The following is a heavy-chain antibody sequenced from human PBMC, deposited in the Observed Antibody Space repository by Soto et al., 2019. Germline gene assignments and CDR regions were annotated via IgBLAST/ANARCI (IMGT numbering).Heavy chain of an antibody. CDR1: GFTFSIYT. V-gene: IGHV3-23*01. Sequence: EVQLLESGGGLVQPAGSLRLSCAASGFTFSIYTMSWFRQAPGKGLEWVSSIYGNGRSTFYSGSVKGRFTISRDNSGNTLYLQMSSLRAEDTAIYYCAKDFTPDSRWDIDYWGQGSLVTVSS. J-gene: IGHJ4*02. D-gene: IGHD1-26*01. CDR3: AKDFTPDSRWDIDY. CDR2: IYGNGRST.